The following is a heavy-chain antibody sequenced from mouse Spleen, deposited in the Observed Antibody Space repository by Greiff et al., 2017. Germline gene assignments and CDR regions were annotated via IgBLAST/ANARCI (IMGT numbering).Heavy chain of an antibody. V-gene: IGHV2S3*01. CDR2: IWTGGST. CDR1: GFSLTSYE. Sequence: VKLVESGPGLVPPSQSLFITCTVSGFSLTSYEINWVRQPPGKGLEWLGVIWTGGSTNYNSVLISRLSISKENSKSLVCLKMNSLQTDDTAIYYCGRGGYYGNYGGAMDYWGQGTSVTVSS. CDR3: GRGGYYGNYGGAMDY. D-gene: IGHD2-1*01. J-gene: IGHJ4*01.